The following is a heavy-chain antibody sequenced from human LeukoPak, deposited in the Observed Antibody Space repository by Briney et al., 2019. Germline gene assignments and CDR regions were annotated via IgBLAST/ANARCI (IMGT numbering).Heavy chain of an antibody. CDR3: ARRYRNWFDP. J-gene: IGHJ5*02. D-gene: IGHD1-26*01. CDR2: IDHSGST. CDR1: GGSFSGYY. Sequence: SETLSLTCAVYGGSFSGYYWSWIRQPPGKGLEWIGEIDHSGSTNYNPSLKSRVTISVDTSKNQFSLKLSSVIAADTAVYYCARRYRNWFDPWGQGTLVTVSS. V-gene: IGHV4-34*01.